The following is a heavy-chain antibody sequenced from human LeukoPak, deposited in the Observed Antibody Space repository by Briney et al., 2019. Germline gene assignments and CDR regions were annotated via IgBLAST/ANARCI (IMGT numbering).Heavy chain of an antibody. CDR1: GFTVSSNY. J-gene: IGHJ4*02. CDR2: IYSGGST. Sequence: PGGSLRLSCAASGFTVSSNYMSWVRQAPGKGLEWVSVIYSGGSTYYADSVKGRFTISRDNSKNTLYLQMNSLRAEDTAVYYCARDRWGSYRYSDYWGQGTLVTVSS. CDR3: ARDRWGSYRYSDY. V-gene: IGHV3-53*01. D-gene: IGHD3-16*02.